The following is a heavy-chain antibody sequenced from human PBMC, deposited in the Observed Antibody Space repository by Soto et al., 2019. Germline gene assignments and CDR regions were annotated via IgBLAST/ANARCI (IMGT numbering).Heavy chain of an antibody. V-gene: IGHV4-34*01. D-gene: IGHD2-15*01. CDR1: GGSFSGYY. CDR2: INHSGST. J-gene: IGHJ6*03. Sequence: SATLSLTCAVYGGSFSGYYWSWIRQPPGKRLEWIGEINHSGSTNYNPSLKSRVTISVDTSKNQFSLKLSSVTAADTAVYYCARARGLNCSGGSCYSYYYYMDVLGKGTTVTVSS. CDR3: ARARGLNCSGGSCYSYYYYMDV.